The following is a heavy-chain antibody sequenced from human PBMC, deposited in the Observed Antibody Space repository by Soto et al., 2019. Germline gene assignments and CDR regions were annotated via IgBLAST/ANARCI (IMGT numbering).Heavy chain of an antibody. CDR3: ARTPYDIWSGYYTDY. CDR2: IYYSGST. CDR1: GGSISSGDYY. D-gene: IGHD3-3*01. Sequence: SETLSLTCTVSGGSISSGDYYWSWIRQPPGKGLEWIGYIYYSGSTYYNPSLKSRVTISVDTSKNQFSLKLSSVTAADTAVYYCARTPYDIWSGYYTDYWGQGTLVTVSS. V-gene: IGHV4-30-4*01. J-gene: IGHJ4*02.